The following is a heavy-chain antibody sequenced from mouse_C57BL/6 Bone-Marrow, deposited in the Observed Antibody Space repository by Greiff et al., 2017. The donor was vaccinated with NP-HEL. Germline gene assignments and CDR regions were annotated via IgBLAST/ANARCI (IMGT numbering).Heavy chain of an antibody. J-gene: IGHJ3*01. D-gene: IGHD2-2*01. CDR1: GFNIKDDY. CDR3: TTGIYYGYPWFAY. V-gene: IGHV14-4*01. Sequence: EVQLKESGAELVRPGASVKLSCTASGFNIKDDYMHWVKQRPEQGLEWIGWIDPENGDTEYASKFQGKATITADTSSNTAYLQLSSLTSEDTAVYYCTTGIYYGYPWFAYWGQGTLVTVSA. CDR2: IDPENGDT.